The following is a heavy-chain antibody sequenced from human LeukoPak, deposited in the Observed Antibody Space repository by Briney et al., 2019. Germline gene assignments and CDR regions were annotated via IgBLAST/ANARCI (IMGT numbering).Heavy chain of an antibody. D-gene: IGHD1-1*01. V-gene: IGHV4-59*01. CDR1: GGSISSYF. CDR2: IYYSGST. J-gene: IGHJ4*02. Sequence: SETLSLTCTVSGGSISSYFWSWFRLPPGKGLEWIGYIYYSGSTNYNPSLKSRVTISVDTSKNQFSLKLTSVTAADTAVYYCARVLNWNAGGFDYWGQGTLVTVSS. CDR3: ARVLNWNAGGFDY.